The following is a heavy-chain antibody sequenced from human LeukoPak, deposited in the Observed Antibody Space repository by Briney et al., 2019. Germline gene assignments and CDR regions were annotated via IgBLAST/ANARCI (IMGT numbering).Heavy chain of an antibody. CDR3: ARVVYSYKWHAFDP. CDR2: VTTDGGST. Sequence: GGSLRLSCAASGFTFSNYAMHWVRQAPGKGLEYVSAVTTDGGSTYYAKSVKGRFTVSRDNSKNTLYLQMRSLRAEDTALHYCARVVYSYKWHAFDPWGQGTMVTVSS. V-gene: IGHV3-64*01. D-gene: IGHD5-24*01. CDR1: GFTFSNYA. J-gene: IGHJ5*02.